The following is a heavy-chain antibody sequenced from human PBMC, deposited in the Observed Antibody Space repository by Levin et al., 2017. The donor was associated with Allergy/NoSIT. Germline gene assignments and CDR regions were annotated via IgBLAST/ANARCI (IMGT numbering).Heavy chain of an antibody. V-gene: IGHV4-39*01. J-gene: IGHJ3*02. D-gene: IGHD6-13*01. CDR3: AKRFSSSWSRGEAFDI. CDR1: GGSISSSEYC. CDR2: IFYSGTT. Sequence: SETLSLTCTVSGGSISSSEYCWGWIRQPPGKGLGWIGNIFYSGTTYYNPSLKSRVTISVDTSKNQFSLKLKSVTAADTAVYFCAKRFSSSWSRGEAFDIWGQGTMVTVSS.